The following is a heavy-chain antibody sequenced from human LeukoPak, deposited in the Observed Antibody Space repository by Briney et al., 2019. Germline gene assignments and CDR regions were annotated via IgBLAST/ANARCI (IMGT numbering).Heavy chain of an antibody. V-gene: IGHV3-7*03. CDR2: IKRDGSEK. Sequence: GGSLRLSCAASEFTFSTYWMSWVRQAPGKGLEWVADIKRDGSEKYYVDSVKGRFTISRQNAKNSLFLQMNSLRAEDTAVYYCAKDRPHYDSSGFAEYFQHWGQGTLVTVSS. CDR1: EFTFSTYW. J-gene: IGHJ1*01. D-gene: IGHD3-22*01. CDR3: AKDRPHYDSSGFAEYFQH.